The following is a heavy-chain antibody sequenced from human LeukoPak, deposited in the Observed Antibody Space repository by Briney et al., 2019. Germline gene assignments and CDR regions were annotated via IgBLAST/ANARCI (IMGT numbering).Heavy chain of an antibody. D-gene: IGHD2-15*01. CDR2: ISYDGSNK. V-gene: IGHV3-30*04. Sequence: PGGSLRLSCAASGFTFSSYAMHWVRQAPGKGLEGVAVISYDGSNKYYTDSVKGRFTNSRDNSKNPLYLQMNSLRAEDTAVYYCARGPAMAVGSFDYWGQGTLVTVSS. CDR3: ARGPAMAVGSFDY. J-gene: IGHJ4*02. CDR1: GFTFSSYA.